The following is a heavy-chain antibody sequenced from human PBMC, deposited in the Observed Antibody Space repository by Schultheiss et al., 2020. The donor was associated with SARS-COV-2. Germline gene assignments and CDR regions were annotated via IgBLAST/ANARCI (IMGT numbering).Heavy chain of an antibody. CDR1: GGTFSSYT. D-gene: IGHD1-7*01. CDR2: MNPNSGNT. V-gene: IGHV1-8*02. J-gene: IGHJ6*03. CDR3: AREGDVGTTSYMDV. Sequence: GESLKISCKASGGTFSSYTISWVRQATGQGLEWMGWMNPNSGNTGYAQKFQGRVTMTRNTSISTAYMELSSLRSEDTAVYYCAREGDVGTTSYMDVWGKGTTVTSP.